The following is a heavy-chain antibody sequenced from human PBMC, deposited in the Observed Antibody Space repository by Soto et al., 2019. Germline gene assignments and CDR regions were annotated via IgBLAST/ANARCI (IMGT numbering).Heavy chain of an antibody. Sequence: ASVKVSCTASGYSFTDHHIHWVRQAPGQGLEWLGRINPKSGGTSTAQKFQGWVTMTTDTSISTASMELTRLTSDDTAIYYCARGDSTDCSNGVCSFFYNHDMDVWGQGTTVTVSS. CDR1: GYSFTDHH. CDR3: ARGDSTDCSNGVCSFFYNHDMDV. V-gene: IGHV1-2*04. D-gene: IGHD2-8*01. CDR2: INPKSGGT. J-gene: IGHJ6*02.